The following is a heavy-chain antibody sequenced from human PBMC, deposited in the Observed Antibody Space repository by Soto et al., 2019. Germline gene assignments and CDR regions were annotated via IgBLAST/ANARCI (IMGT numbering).Heavy chain of an antibody. CDR1: GFPFSSYE. V-gene: IGHV3-48*03. CDR2: ISSGGSTI. D-gene: IGHD6-19*01. CDR3: AGSGLSK. Sequence: PGGSLRLSCSASGFPFSSYEMNLVRQAPGKGLEWVSYISSGGSTIYYADSVKGRFTISRENAKNSLYLQINSLRADDTAVYYCAGSGLSKWGQGTLVTVSS. J-gene: IGHJ4*02.